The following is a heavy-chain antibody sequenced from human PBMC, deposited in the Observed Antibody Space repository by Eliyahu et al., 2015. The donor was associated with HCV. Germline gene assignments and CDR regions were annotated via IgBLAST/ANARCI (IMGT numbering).Heavy chain of an antibody. Sequence: QVQLQESGPGLVQPSETLSLTCTVSGGSITSYYWSWXRQPPGKGLEWIGYTHYSGSTNYNPSLSSLKSRVTISVDTSKNQFSLKLSSVTAADTAVYYCASGGGGIAVAGTGGWFDPWGQGTLVTVSS. D-gene: IGHD6-19*01. V-gene: IGHV4-59*01. CDR2: THYSGST. J-gene: IGHJ5*02. CDR3: ASGGGGIAVAGTGGWFDP. CDR1: GGSITSYY.